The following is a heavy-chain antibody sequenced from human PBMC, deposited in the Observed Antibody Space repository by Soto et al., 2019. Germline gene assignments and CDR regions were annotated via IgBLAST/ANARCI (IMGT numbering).Heavy chain of an antibody. J-gene: IGHJ6*02. Sequence: SETLSLTCTVSGGSVSSGSYYWSWIRQPPGKGLEWIGYIYYSGSTNYNPSLKSRVTISVDTSKNQFSLKLSSVTAADTAVYYCARDGDSGPPGYYYYYGMDVWGQGTTVTVS. CDR1: GGSVSSGSYY. D-gene: IGHD5-12*01. CDR3: ARDGDSGPPGYYYYYGMDV. CDR2: IYYSGST. V-gene: IGHV4-61*01.